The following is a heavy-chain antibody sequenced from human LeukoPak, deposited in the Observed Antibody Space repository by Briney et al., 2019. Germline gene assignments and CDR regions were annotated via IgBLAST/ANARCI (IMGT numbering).Heavy chain of an antibody. J-gene: IGHJ6*02. CDR2: ISGSGGST. CDR3: ASSPSSGSGSYYDYYYYGMDV. D-gene: IGHD3-10*01. V-gene: IGHV3-23*01. CDR1: GFTFSSYA. Sequence: GGSLRLSCAASGFTFSSYAMSWVRQAPGKGLEWVSAISGSGGSTYYADSVKGRFTISRDNAKNSLYLQMNSLRAEDTAVYYCASSPSSGSGSYYDYYYYGMDVWGQGTTVTVSS.